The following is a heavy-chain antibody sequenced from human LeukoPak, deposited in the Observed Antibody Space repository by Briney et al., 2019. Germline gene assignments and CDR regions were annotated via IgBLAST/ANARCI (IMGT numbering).Heavy chain of an antibody. Sequence: GGSLRLSCAASGFTFSSYAMYWVRQAPGKGLEYVSAIGSNGGSTYYTNSVTGRFTISRDNSKNTLYLQVGSLRAEDMAVYYCASEFLGYCSGGSCYGVKYYYYGMDVWGQGTTVTVSS. CDR1: GFTFSSYA. CDR2: IGSNGGST. D-gene: IGHD2-15*01. J-gene: IGHJ6*02. V-gene: IGHV3-64*01. CDR3: ASEFLGYCSGGSCYGVKYYYYGMDV.